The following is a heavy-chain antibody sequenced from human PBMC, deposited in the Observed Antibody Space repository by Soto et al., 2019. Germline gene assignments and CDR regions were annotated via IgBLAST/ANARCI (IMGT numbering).Heavy chain of an antibody. CDR2: IYSGGST. CDR1: GFTVSSNY. J-gene: IGHJ6*02. D-gene: IGHD3-22*01. V-gene: IGHV3-66*01. CDR3: AAYYYDSSCYSYYYYGTAV. Sequence: GGSLRLSCAASGFTVSSNYMSWVRQAPGKGLEWVSVIYSGGSTYYADSVKGRFTISRDNSKNTLYLQMNSLRAEDTAVYYCAAYYYDSSCYSYYYYGTAVPAQCTPVLVS.